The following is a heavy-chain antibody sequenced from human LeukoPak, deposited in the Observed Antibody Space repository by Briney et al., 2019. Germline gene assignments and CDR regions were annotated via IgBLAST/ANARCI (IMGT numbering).Heavy chain of an antibody. CDR3: AKHESLIAFDV. J-gene: IGHJ3*01. CDR2: IHYSGGT. Sequence: SETLSLTCSVSGGSISTSSYYWGWIRQPPGMGLEWIGTIHYSGGTNYSPSLKSRVTMSIDTSKNQFSLRLSSVTAADTAVYYCAKHESLIAFDVWGQGTMVTVSS. CDR1: GGSISTSSYY. V-gene: IGHV4-39*01.